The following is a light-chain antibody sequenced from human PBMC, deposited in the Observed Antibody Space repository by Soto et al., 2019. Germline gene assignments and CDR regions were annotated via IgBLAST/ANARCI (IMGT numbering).Light chain of an antibody. CDR1: QSVRSF. V-gene: IGKV3-11*01. CDR3: QQRSNWPPRLT. J-gene: IGKJ4*01. CDR2: DAS. Sequence: EIVLTQSPATPSFFSGDRAPLARRAIQSVRSFLAWYQQKPGQAPRLLIYDASNRATGIPARFSGSGSGTDFTLTISSLEPEDFAVYYCQQRSNWPPRLTFGGGTKVDIK.